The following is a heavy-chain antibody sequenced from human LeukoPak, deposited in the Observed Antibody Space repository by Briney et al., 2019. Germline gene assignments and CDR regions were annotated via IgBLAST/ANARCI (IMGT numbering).Heavy chain of an antibody. CDR2: INHSGST. V-gene: IGHV4-34*01. J-gene: IGHJ5*02. D-gene: IGHD3-9*01. CDR3: ARGHILTGSLKA. Sequence: PSETLSLTCAVYGGSFSGYYWSWIRQPPGKGLEWIGEINHSGSTNYNPSLKSRVTISVDTSKNQFSLKLSSVTAADTAVYYCARGHILTGSLKAWGQGTLVTVSS. CDR1: GGSFSGYY.